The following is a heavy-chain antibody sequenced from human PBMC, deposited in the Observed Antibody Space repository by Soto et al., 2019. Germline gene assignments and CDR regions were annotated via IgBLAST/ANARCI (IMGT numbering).Heavy chain of an antibody. CDR3: AKEADISGYYPDY. Sequence: GGSLSLSCADSGFTFSSYAMSWVRQVPGKGLEWVSVISGSGGSTHYADSVKGRSTISRDNSKNTLHLQVNSLRGEDTAVYYCAKEADISGYYPDYWGQGTQVTVSS. J-gene: IGHJ4*02. D-gene: IGHD3-22*01. CDR1: GFTFSSYA. V-gene: IGHV3-23*01. CDR2: ISGSGGST.